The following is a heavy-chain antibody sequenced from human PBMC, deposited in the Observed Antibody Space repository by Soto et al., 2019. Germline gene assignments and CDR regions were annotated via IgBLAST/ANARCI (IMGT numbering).Heavy chain of an antibody. J-gene: IGHJ4*02. D-gene: IGHD2-15*01. CDR1: GFTFSSYA. V-gene: IGHV3-23*01. CDR3: AKGPYGGAAKGEGYFDY. CDR2: ISGSGGST. Sequence: GGSLRLSCAASGFTFSSYAMSWVRQAPGKGLEWVSAISGSGGSTYYADSVKGRFTISRDNSKNTLYLQMNSLRAEDTAVYYCAKGPYGGAAKGEGYFDYWGQGTLVTVSS.